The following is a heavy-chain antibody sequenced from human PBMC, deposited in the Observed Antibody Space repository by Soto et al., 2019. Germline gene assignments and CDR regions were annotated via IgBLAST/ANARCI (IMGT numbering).Heavy chain of an antibody. V-gene: IGHV3-30*18. D-gene: IGHD3-3*01. Sequence: QVQLVESGGGVVQPGRSLRLSCAASGFTFSSYGMHWVRQAPGKGLEWVAVISYDGSNKYYADSVKGRFTISRDNSKNTLYLQMNSLSAEDTAVYYCAKDADYDFWSGYSYGMDVWGQGTTVTVSS. J-gene: IGHJ6*02. CDR3: AKDADYDFWSGYSYGMDV. CDR2: ISYDGSNK. CDR1: GFTFSSYG.